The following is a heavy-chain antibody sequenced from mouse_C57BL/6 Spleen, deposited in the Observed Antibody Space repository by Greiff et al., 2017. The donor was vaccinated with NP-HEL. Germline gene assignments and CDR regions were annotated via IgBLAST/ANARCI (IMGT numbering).Heavy chain of an antibody. CDR3: ARGGDGDAMDY. D-gene: IGHD1-1*02. J-gene: IGHJ4*01. Sequence: EVKLVESGGDLVKPGGSLKLSCAASGFTFSSYGMSWVRQTPDKRLEWVATISSGGSYTYYPDSVKGRFTISRDNAKNTLYLQMSSLKSEDTAMYYCARGGDGDAMDYWGQGTSVTVSS. CDR2: ISSGGSYT. V-gene: IGHV5-6*01. CDR1: GFTFSSYG.